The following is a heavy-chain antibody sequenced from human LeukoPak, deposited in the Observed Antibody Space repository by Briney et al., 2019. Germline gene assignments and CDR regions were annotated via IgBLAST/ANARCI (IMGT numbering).Heavy chain of an antibody. J-gene: IGHJ4*02. CDR2: INWNGGST. CDR3: ARGSWRVAGIRGRVY. Sequence: RTGGSLRLSCAASGFTFEDYGVSWVRQAPGKGLEWVSGINWNGGSTGYAGSVKGRFTISRDNAKNSLYLQLNSLRDEDTAVYYCARGSWRVAGIRGRVYWGQGTLVTVSS. V-gene: IGHV3-20*04. CDR1: GFTFEDYG. D-gene: IGHD6-19*01.